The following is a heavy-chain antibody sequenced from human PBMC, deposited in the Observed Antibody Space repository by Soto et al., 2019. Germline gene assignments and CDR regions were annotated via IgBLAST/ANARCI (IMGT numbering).Heavy chain of an antibody. CDR2: IKSKTDGGTT. Sequence: EVQLVESGGGLVKPGGSLRLSCAASGFTFSNAWMNWVRQAPGKGLEWVGRIKSKTDGGTTDYAAPVKGRFTISRDDSKNTLYLQMNSLKTEDTAVYYCTTDLQLLWCGESFDYWGQGTLVTVSS. CDR1: GFTFSNAW. CDR3: TTDLQLLWCGESFDY. V-gene: IGHV3-15*07. J-gene: IGHJ4*02. D-gene: IGHD3-10*01.